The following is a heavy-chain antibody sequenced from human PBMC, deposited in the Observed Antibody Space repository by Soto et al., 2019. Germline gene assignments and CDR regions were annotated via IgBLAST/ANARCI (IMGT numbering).Heavy chain of an antibody. CDR1: GYTFTSYA. D-gene: IGHD2-2*01. J-gene: IGHJ4*02. CDR2: INPNTGYT. CDR3: ARDGPPMDY. Sequence: GASVKVSCKASGYTFTSYAMHWVRQAPGQGLEWMGWINPNTGYTDYAQKLQGRVTMTTDTSTSTAYMELRSLRSDDTAVYYCARDGPPMDYWGQGTLVTVSS. V-gene: IGHV1-18*01.